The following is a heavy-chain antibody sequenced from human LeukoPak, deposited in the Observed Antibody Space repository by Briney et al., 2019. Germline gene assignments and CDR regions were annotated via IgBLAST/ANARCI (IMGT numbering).Heavy chain of an antibody. CDR2: LYNSGST. CDR3: ARGVTSPLDAFDI. J-gene: IGHJ3*02. V-gene: IGHV4-59*01. Sequence: SETLSLTCTVSGGSISSYYWNWMRQPPGKGLEWIGYLYNSGSTNYNPSLKSRLTISVDMSKNQLTLKLSSVTAADTAVYYCARGVTSPLDAFDIWGQGTTVTVSS. CDR1: GGSISSYY. D-gene: IGHD1-26*01.